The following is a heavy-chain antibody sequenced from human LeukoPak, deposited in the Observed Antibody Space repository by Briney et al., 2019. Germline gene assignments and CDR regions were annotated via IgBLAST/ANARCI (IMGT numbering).Heavy chain of an antibody. D-gene: IGHD3-22*01. J-gene: IGHJ5*02. CDR2: IIPIFGTA. CDR1: GGTFSSNA. CDR3: ARDLSYVGRLVVVHHRRNNWFDP. Sequence: SVKVSCKAPGGTFSSNAIGWVRQAPGQGLEWMGGIIPIFGTANYAQKFQGRVTITADESTSTAYMELSSLRSEDTAVYYCARDLSYVGRLVVVHHRRNNWFDPWGQGTLVTVSS. V-gene: IGHV1-69*01.